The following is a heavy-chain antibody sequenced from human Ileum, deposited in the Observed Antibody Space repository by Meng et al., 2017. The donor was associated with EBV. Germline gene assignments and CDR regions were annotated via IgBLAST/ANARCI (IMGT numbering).Heavy chain of an antibody. CDR2: ITTYNGDT. CDR3: ARTYYGSYGFDY. D-gene: IGHD3-10*01. CDR1: GYRFTAVG. Sequence: QVQLVQSGGEVKKPGASVKVSCKASGYRFTAVGISWVRQAPGQGPEWMGWITTYNGDTKYAQKFQGRVTMTRETSTNTAYMELTSLRSDDTAVYYCARTYYGSYGFDYWGQGTLVTVSS. V-gene: IGHV1-18*01. J-gene: IGHJ4*02.